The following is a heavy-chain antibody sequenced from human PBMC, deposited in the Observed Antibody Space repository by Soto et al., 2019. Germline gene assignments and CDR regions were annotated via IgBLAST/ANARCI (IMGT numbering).Heavy chain of an antibody. CDR1: GGSISSGGYY. D-gene: IGHD4-17*01. J-gene: IGHJ4*02. CDR3: ASMGNDYGDYVDY. Sequence: SETLSLTCTVSGGSISSGGYYWSWIRQHPGKGLEWIGYIYYSGSTYYNPSLKSRVTISVDTSKNQFSLKLSSVTAADTAVYYCASMGNDYGDYVDYWGQGTLVTVSS. CDR2: IYYSGST. V-gene: IGHV4-31*03.